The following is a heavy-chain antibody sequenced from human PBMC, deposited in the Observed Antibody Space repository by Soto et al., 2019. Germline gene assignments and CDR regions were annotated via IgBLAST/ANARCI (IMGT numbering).Heavy chain of an antibody. V-gene: IGHV1-24*01. CDR1: GYTLTELS. Sequence: QVQLVQSGAEVKKPGASVKVSCKVSGYTLTELSMHWVRQAPGKGLEWMGGFDPEDGETIYAQKFQGXXXMTEDTXXXXXXXXXXXXXXEDTAVYYCATVDNWNPGYWGQGTLVTVSS. D-gene: IGHD1-20*01. CDR3: ATVDNWNPGY. J-gene: IGHJ4*02. CDR2: FDPEDGET.